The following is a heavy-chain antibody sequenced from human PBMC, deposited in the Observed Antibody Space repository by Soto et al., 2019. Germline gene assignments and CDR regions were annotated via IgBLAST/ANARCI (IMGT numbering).Heavy chain of an antibody. CDR1: GFTFNVYG. Sequence: QVQLVESGGGVVQPGRSLRLSCAASGFTFNVYGMHWVRQAPGKGLEWVAVIWNDGSNEFYGESVKGRFSISRDNSKNTLYLQLNGLRADDTAVYYCAKDRNDALDIWGQGAMVTVSS. J-gene: IGHJ3*02. CDR3: AKDRNDALDI. CDR2: IWNDGSNE. V-gene: IGHV3-33*06.